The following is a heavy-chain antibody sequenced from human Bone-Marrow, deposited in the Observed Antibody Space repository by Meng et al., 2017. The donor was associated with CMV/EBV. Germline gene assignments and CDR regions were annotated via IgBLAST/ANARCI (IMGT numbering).Heavy chain of an antibody. CDR1: GFTFSDYY. CDR3: ARDWGQQPVVGFQH. CDR2: ISSSGSTI. J-gene: IGHJ1*01. D-gene: IGHD6-13*01. V-gene: IGHV3-11*04. Sequence: GGSLRLSCAASGFTFSDYYMSWIRQAPGKGLEWVSYISSSGSTIYYADSVKGRFTISRDNAKNSLYLQMNSLRAEDMAVYYCARDWGQQPVVGFQHWGQGTLVTVSS.